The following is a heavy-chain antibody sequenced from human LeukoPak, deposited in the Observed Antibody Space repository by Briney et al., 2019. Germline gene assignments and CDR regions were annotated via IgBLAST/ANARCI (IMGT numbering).Heavy chain of an antibody. V-gene: IGHV3-43*02. Sequence: GGSLRLSCAASGFTFSSYAMSWVRQAPGKGLEWVSLISGDGGSTYYADSVKGRFTISRDNSKNSLYLQMNSLRSEDTALYYCAKERVLWFGEYPNWFDPWGQGTLVTVYS. CDR2: ISGDGGST. CDR3: AKERVLWFGEYPNWFDP. CDR1: GFTFSSYA. J-gene: IGHJ5*02. D-gene: IGHD3-10*01.